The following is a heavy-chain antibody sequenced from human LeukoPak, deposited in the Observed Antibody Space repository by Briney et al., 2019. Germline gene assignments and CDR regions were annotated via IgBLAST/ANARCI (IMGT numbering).Heavy chain of an antibody. CDR2: ISAYNGNT. J-gene: IGHJ6*03. CDR3: ARVTVEATGQWLDLFAVYYYMDV. CDR1: GYTFTSYG. Sequence: GASVKVSCKASGYTFTSYGISWVRQAPGQGLEWMGWISAYNGNTNYAQKLQGRVTMTTDTSTSTAYMELRSLRSDDTAVYYCARVTVEATGQWLDLFAVYYYMDVWGKGTTVTVSS. D-gene: IGHD6-19*01. V-gene: IGHV1-18*01.